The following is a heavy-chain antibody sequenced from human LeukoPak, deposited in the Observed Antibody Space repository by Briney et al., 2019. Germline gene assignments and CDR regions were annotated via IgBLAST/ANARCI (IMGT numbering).Heavy chain of an antibody. D-gene: IGHD1-26*01. CDR3: AKWDHSGSQVTTDY. V-gene: IGHV3-30*02. CDR1: GFTFSSYG. Sequence: GRSLRLSCAASGFTFSSYGMHWVRQAPGKGLEWVAFIRYDGSNKYYADSVKGRFTISRDNSKNTLYLQMNSLRAEDTAVYYCAKWDHSGSQVTTDYWGQGTLVTVSS. CDR2: IRYDGSNK. J-gene: IGHJ4*02.